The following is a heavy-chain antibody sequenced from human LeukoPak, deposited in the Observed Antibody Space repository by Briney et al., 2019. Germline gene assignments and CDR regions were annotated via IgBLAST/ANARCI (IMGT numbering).Heavy chain of an antibody. Sequence: SETLSLTCTVSGGSISSYYWSWIRQPAGKGLEWIGRIYTSGSTNYNPSLKSRVTMSVDTSKNQFSLKLSSVTAADTAVYYCARDRYGSGSHFFDPWGQGTLVTVSS. D-gene: IGHD3-10*01. J-gene: IGHJ5*02. V-gene: IGHV4-4*07. CDR3: ARDRYGSGSHFFDP. CDR1: GGSISSYY. CDR2: IYTSGST.